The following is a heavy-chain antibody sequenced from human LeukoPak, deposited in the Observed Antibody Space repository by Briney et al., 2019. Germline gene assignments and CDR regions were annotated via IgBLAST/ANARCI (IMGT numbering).Heavy chain of an antibody. D-gene: IGHD3-10*01. J-gene: IGHJ4*02. V-gene: IGHV3-23*01. CDR3: AKEMVRGVIID. CDR2: ISDSGDPT. CDR1: GFTVSSNYA. Sequence: TGGSLRLSCAASGFTVSSNYAMSWVRQAPGKGLDWVSLISDSGDPTYYADSVKGRFTISRDNSKNTLFLQMSSLRAEDTAVYYCAKEMVRGVIIDWGQGTLVTVSS.